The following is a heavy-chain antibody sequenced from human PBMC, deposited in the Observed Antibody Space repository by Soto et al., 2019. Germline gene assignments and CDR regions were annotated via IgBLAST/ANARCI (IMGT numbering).Heavy chain of an antibody. V-gene: IGHV5-51*01. CDR2: IYPGDSGT. J-gene: IGHJ6*02. CDR3: ARQDGGYYYYTSGYYCSMEV. D-gene: IGHD3-22*01. Sequence: GESLKISCKGSGYSFTNYWIGWVRQMPGKGLEWMGIIYPGDSGTRYSPSFQGQVTISADKSISTAYLQWSSLKASDTAMYYCARQDGGYYYYTSGYYCSMEVWGQGTTVTVSS. CDR1: GYSFTNYW.